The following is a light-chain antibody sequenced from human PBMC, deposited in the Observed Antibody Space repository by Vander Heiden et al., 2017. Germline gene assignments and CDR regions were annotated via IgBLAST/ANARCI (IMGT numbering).Light chain of an antibody. J-gene: IGKJ2*01. CDR2: ATS. V-gene: IGKV1-39*01. CDR1: QSITKY. CDR3: QQSYSTPYT. Sequence: DIQLTQSPSSLSAFVGDRITITCRASQSITKYLNGYQQKPGRAPKLLIYATSNLKSGVPPRFSGSGSGTDFSLTVSSLQPEDFATYFCQQSYSTPYTFGQGTKLEIK.